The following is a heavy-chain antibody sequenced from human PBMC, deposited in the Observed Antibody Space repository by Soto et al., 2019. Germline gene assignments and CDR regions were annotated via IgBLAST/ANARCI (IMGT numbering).Heavy chain of an antibody. Sequence: GESLKISCNGSGYSFTSYWIGWVRQMPGIGLEWMGIIYPGDSDTRYNPSFQGQVTISADKSISTAYLQWSSLKASDTAMYYCARSGVPRRPTTVTFFDYWGQGTLVTVSS. CDR3: ARSGVPRRPTTVTFFDY. D-gene: IGHD4-17*01. V-gene: IGHV5-51*01. CDR2: IYPGDSDT. J-gene: IGHJ4*02. CDR1: GYSFTSYW.